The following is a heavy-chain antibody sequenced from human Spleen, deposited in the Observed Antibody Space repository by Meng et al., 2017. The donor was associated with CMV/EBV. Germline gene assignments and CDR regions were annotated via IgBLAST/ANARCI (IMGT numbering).Heavy chain of an antibody. D-gene: IGHD2-2*02. CDR3: ASRCSSTSCNIFDY. Sequence: GGSLRLSCAASEFSFSSYAIHWVRQAPGKGLEWVSYISSSGSTIYYADSVKGRFTISRDNAKNSLYLQMNSLRAEDTTVYYCASRCSSTSCNIFDYWGQGTLVTVSS. CDR1: EFSFSSYA. CDR2: ISSSGSTI. V-gene: IGHV3-48*04. J-gene: IGHJ4*02.